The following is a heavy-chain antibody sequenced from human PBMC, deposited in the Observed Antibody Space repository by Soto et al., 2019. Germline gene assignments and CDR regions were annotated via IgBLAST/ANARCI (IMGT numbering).Heavy chain of an antibody. CDR3: ARGRNGMDV. Sequence: QVQLVQSGAEVKKPGASVKLSCKAPGDTFTNYDIKWVRQATGQGIEWMGWMNPNSGNTGSAQTFQGRVTMTRNTSISTAYMELSSLRSEATAVYYGARGRNGMDVWGQGTTVTVSS. CDR1: GDTFTNYD. CDR2: MNPNSGNT. V-gene: IGHV1-8*01. J-gene: IGHJ6*02.